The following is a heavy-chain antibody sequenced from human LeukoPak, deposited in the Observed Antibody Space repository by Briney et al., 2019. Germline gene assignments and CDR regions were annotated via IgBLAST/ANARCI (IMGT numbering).Heavy chain of an antibody. V-gene: IGHV4-39*02. CDR3: AREHPYYGSGSYSPLMDV. Sequence: SETLPLTCTVSGGSISSSSYYWGWIRQPPGKGLEWIGSIYYSGSTYYNPSLKSRVTISVDTSKNQFSLKLSSVTAADTAVYYCAREHPYYGSGSYSPLMDVWGRGTTVTVSS. CDR1: GGSISSSSYY. J-gene: IGHJ6*02. D-gene: IGHD3-10*01. CDR2: IYYSGST.